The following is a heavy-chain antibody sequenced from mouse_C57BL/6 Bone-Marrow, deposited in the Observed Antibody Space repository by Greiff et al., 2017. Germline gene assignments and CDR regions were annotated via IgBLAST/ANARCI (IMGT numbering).Heavy chain of an antibody. CDR1: GFTFSSYG. Sequence: EVNVVESGGDLVKPGGSLKLSCAASGFTFSSYGMSWVRQTPDKRLEWVATISSGGSYTYYPDSVKGRFTISRDNAKNTLYLQMSSLKSEDTAMXYCARRGHYYGSRNWYFDVWGTGTTVTVSS. D-gene: IGHD1-1*01. CDR2: ISSGGSYT. V-gene: IGHV5-6*02. CDR3: ARRGHYYGSRNWYFDV. J-gene: IGHJ1*03.